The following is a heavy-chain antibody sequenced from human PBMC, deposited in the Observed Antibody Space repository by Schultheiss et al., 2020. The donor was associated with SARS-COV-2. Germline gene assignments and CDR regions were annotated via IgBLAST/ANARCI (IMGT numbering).Heavy chain of an antibody. Sequence: GGSLRLSCAASGFTFSSYWMSWVRQAPGKGLEWVANIKQDGSEKYYVDSVKGRFTISRDNAKNSLYLQMNSLRAEDTALYYCAKDLDHYRTHYYFDYWGQGTLVTVSS. V-gene: IGHV3-7*03. J-gene: IGHJ4*02. D-gene: IGHD3/OR15-3a*01. CDR2: IKQDGSEK. CDR3: AKDLDHYRTHYYFDY. CDR1: GFTFSSYW.